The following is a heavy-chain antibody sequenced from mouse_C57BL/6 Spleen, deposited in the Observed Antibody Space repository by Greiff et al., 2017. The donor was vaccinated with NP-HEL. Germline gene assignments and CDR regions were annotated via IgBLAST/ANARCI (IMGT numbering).Heavy chain of an antibody. V-gene: IGHV1-15*01. J-gene: IGHJ2*01. D-gene: IGHD1-1*01. CDR1: GYTFTDYE. Sequence: VQLQQSGAELVRPGASVTLSCKASGYTFTDYEMHWVKQTPVHGLEWIGAIDPETGGTAYNQKFKGKARLTADKSSSTAYMELRSLTSEDSAVYYCTRLEGPNDYGSSTHWGQGTTLTVSS. CDR2: IDPETGGT. CDR3: TRLEGPNDYGSSTH.